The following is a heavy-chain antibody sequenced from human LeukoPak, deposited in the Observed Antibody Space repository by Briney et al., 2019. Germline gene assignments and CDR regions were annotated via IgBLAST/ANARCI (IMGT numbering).Heavy chain of an antibody. D-gene: IGHD6-6*01. CDR3: ARARGSIAAIDY. CDR2: IIPIFGTA. CDR1: GGTFSSYA. V-gene: IGHV1-69*05. Sequence: SVKVSCKAFGGTFSSYAISWVRQAPGQGLEWMGGIIPIFGTANYAQKFQGRVTITTDESTSTAYMELSSLRSEDTAVYYCARARGSIAAIDYWGQGTLVTVSS. J-gene: IGHJ4*02.